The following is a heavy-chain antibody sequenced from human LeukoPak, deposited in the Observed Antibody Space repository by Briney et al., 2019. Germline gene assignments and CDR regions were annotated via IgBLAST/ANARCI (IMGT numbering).Heavy chain of an antibody. CDR1: GGSISSYY. J-gene: IGHJ6*02. CDR3: ARLSTQWPHYYYYGMDV. Sequence: SETLSLTCTVSGGSISSYYWSWLRQPPGKGLEWIGYIYYSGSTNYNPSLKSRVTISVDTSKNQFSLKLSSVTAADTAVYYCARLSTQWPHYYYYGMDVWGQGTTVTVSS. V-gene: IGHV4-59*08. CDR2: IYYSGST. D-gene: IGHD6-19*01.